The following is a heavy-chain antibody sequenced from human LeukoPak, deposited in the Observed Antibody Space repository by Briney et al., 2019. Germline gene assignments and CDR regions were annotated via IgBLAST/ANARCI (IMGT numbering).Heavy chain of an antibody. J-gene: IGHJ6*02. V-gene: IGHV1-2*02. CDR1: GYTFTGYY. Sequence: ASVKVSCKASGYTFTGYYMHWVRQAPGQGLEWMGWINPNSGGTNYAQKFQGRVTMTRDASISTAYMELSRLRSDDTAVYYCARDLELGYYYYGMDVWGQGTTVTVSS. CDR2: INPNSGGT. CDR3: ARDLELGYYYYGMDV. D-gene: IGHD3-10*01.